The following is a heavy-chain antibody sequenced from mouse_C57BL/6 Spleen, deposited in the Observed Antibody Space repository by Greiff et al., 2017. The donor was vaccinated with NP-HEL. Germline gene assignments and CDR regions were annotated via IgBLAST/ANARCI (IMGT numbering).Heavy chain of an antibody. CDR3: ARGLPGDY. Sequence: QVQLQQPGAELVKPGASVKLSCKASGSTFTSYWMHWVKQRPGQGLEWIGMIHPNSGSTNYNEKFKSKATLTVDKSSSTDYMQLSSLTSEDSAVYYCARGLPGDYWGQGTTLTVSS. CDR2: IHPNSGST. D-gene: IGHD3-1*01. J-gene: IGHJ2*01. V-gene: IGHV1-64*01. CDR1: GSTFTSYW.